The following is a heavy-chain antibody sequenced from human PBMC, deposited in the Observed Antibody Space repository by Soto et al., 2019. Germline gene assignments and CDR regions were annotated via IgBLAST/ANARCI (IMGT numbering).Heavy chain of an antibody. CDR1: GFTFSTYS. V-gene: IGHV3-21*01. Sequence: GGSLRLSCVGSGFTFSTYSINWVRQAPGQGLEWVSSISSRSDIYYADSVKGRFTISRDNAKNSVSLQMNSLRAEDTAVYYCAREYTAWPLAYGLDVWGQGTTVTVSS. D-gene: IGHD2-2*02. J-gene: IGHJ6*02. CDR2: ISSRSDI. CDR3: AREYTAWPLAYGLDV.